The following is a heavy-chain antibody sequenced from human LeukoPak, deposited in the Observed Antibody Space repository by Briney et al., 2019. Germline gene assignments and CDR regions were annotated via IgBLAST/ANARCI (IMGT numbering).Heavy chain of an antibody. J-gene: IGHJ1*01. CDR3: ARSPYYDFWSGPLGAEYFQH. CDR1: GGSISSYY. V-gene: IGHV4-59*01. CDR2: IYYSGST. D-gene: IGHD3-3*01. Sequence: SETLSLTCTVSGGSISSYYWSWIRQPPGKGLEWIGYIYYSGSTNYNPSLKSRVTISVDTSKNQFSLKLSSVTAADTAVYYCARSPYYDFWSGPLGAEYFQHWGQGTLVTVSS.